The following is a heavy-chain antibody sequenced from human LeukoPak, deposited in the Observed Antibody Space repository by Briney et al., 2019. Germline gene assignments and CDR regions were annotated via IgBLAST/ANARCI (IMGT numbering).Heavy chain of an antibody. CDR1: GFTFSSYA. Sequence: GGSLRLSCAASGFTFSSYAMHWVRQAPGKGLEWVAVISYDGSNKYYADSVKGRFTISRDNSKNTLYLQMNSLRAEDTAVYYCARDGATEYFDCWGQGTLVTVSS. V-gene: IGHV3-30-3*01. J-gene: IGHJ4*02. CDR2: ISYDGSNK. CDR3: ARDGATEYFDC. D-gene: IGHD1-26*01.